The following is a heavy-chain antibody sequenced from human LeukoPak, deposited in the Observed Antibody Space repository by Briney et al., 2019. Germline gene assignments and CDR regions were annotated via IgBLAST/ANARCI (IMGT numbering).Heavy chain of an antibody. CDR2: FDPEDGKT. Sequence: ASVNVSFKASGYTLTELSMFWVRQAPGKGREGMGSFDPEDGKTVYAQKFQGIVTMTEDTSTDTAYMELSSLRSEDTAVYYCATGYLVTAGLMDVWGQGTTVTVSS. CDR1: GYTLTELS. D-gene: IGHD6-13*01. V-gene: IGHV1-24*01. J-gene: IGHJ6*02. CDR3: ATGYLVTAGLMDV.